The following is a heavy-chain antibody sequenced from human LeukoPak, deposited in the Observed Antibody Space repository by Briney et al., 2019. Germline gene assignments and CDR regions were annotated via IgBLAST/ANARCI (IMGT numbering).Heavy chain of an antibody. CDR1: GGSISNYY. D-gene: IGHD5-12*01. CDR3: ARVEATIFWFDP. Sequence: SETLSLTCTVSGGSISNYYWSWIRQAPGKGLEWIGYIYDSGSTNYNPSLKSRVTISVDTSKNQFSLKLRSVTAADTAAYYCARVEATIFWFDPWGQGTLVTVSS. V-gene: IGHV4-59*01. CDR2: IYDSGST. J-gene: IGHJ5*02.